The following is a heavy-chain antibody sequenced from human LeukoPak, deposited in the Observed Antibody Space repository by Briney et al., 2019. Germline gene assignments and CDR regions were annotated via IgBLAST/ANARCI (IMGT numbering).Heavy chain of an antibody. V-gene: IGHV3-23*01. CDR2: ISASGGGT. Sequence: GGSLRLSCAASGFTFSSYAMSWVRQAPGKGLEWVSAISASGGGTYYANSVKGRVTISRDNSKNTLYLQMNSLRAWDTAVYYCAKDITAMGDYWGQGILVTVSS. CDR3: AKDITAMGDY. J-gene: IGHJ4*02. CDR1: GFTFSSYA. D-gene: IGHD5-18*01.